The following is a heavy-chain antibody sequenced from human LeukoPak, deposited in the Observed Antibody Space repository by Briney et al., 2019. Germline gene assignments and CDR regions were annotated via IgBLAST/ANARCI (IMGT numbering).Heavy chain of an antibody. CDR3: ARDTDWCAIIQYYFDL. J-gene: IGHJ4*02. CDR1: GFSFRYFA. CDR2: ILYDGSRK. Sequence: GGPLRLSCAASGFSFRYFAMHWVRQAPGKSLEWLALILYDGSRKDYADSVKGRFIISRDNSKNTLVLQMSSLITEDTAVYYCARDTDWCAIIQYYFDLWGRGTLVTVSS. V-gene: IGHV3-30*15. D-gene: IGHD3/OR15-3a*01.